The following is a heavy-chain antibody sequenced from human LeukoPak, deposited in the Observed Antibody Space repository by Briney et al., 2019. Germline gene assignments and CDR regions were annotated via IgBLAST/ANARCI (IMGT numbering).Heavy chain of an antibody. D-gene: IGHD6-19*01. J-gene: IGHJ5*02. Sequence: PGGSLRLSCAASGLTFSSYAMSWVRRAPGKGLEWVSSISGSGGNTYYAQSVKGRFTISRDNSVNTLYLQMDTLRADDTALYFCAKDPYNTAVANTNGWFDPWGQGTLVTVSS. V-gene: IGHV3-23*01. CDR1: GLTFSSYA. CDR3: AKDPYNTAVANTNGWFDP. CDR2: ISGSGGNT.